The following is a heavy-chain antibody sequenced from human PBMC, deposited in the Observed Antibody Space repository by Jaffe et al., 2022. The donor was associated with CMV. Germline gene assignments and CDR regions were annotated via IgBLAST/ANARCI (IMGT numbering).Heavy chain of an antibody. D-gene: IGHD3-16*01. CDR2: IYYSGST. CDR3: ASLTPPRGFDY. CDR1: GGSISSSSYY. Sequence: QLQLQESGPGLVKPSETLSLTCTVSGGSISSSSYYWGWIRQPPGKGLEWIGSIYYSGSTYYNPSLKSRVTISVDTSKNQFSLKLSSVTAADTAVYYCASLTPPRGFDYWGQGTLVTVSS. V-gene: IGHV4-39*01. J-gene: IGHJ4*02.